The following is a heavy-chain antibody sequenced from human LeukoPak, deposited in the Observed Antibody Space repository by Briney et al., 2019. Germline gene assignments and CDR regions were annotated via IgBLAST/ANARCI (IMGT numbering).Heavy chain of an antibody. Sequence: GGSLRLSCAAPGFTFSSYWMSWVRQAPGKGLEWVANIKQDGSEKYYVDSVKGRFTISRDNAKNSLYLQMNSLRAEDTAVYYCARSRVQLWLLDYWGQGTLVTVSS. V-gene: IGHV3-7*01. CDR1: GFTFSSYW. J-gene: IGHJ4*02. CDR2: IKQDGSEK. CDR3: ARSRVQLWLLDY. D-gene: IGHD5-18*01.